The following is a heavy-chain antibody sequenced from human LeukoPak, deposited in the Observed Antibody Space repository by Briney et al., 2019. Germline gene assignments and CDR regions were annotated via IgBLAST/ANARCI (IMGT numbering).Heavy chain of an antibody. J-gene: IGHJ4*02. Sequence: GRSLRLSCAASGFXFSSYGIHWVRQAPGKGLEWVALISSDGSNKYYADSVKGRFTFSRDNSKNTLYLQMNSLRPEDTAVYFCAKEGDSGYDCFDYWGQGTLVTVSS. CDR1: GFXFSSYG. CDR2: ISSDGSNK. D-gene: IGHD5-12*01. CDR3: AKEGDSGYDCFDY. V-gene: IGHV3-30*18.